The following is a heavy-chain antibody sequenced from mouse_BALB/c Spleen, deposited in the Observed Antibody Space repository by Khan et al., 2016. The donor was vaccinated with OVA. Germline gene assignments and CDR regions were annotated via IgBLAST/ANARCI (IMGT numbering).Heavy chain of an antibody. CDR2: IWAGGST. Sequence: QVQLKESGPGLVAPSQTLSITCTVSGFSLSNYGVHWVRQPPGKGLEWLGVIWAGGSTNHNSALMSRLTISKDNSKSQVFLKMNSLQTDDTAMYYCARSFYNGAWFAYWVQGTLVTVSA. J-gene: IGHJ3*01. V-gene: IGHV2-9*02. CDR1: GFSLSNYG. CDR3: ARSFYNGAWFAY. D-gene: IGHD1-3*01.